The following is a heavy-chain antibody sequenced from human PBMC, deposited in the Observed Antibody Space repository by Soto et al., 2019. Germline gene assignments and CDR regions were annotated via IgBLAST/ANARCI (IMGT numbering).Heavy chain of an antibody. Sequence: EVLLVESGGGLVQPGGSLRLSCAASGFTFTSYWMTWIRQAPGEGLQWVANIKGDGTETYYVDSVKGRSTISRDNAMNSVYGHMSALGADDTAVDFCARALRRSGWDLYYFAYVGQGNLVTVSS. CDR1: GFTFTSYW. CDR2: IKGDGTET. CDR3: ARALRRSGWDLYYFAY. D-gene: IGHD6-19*01. J-gene: IGHJ4*02. V-gene: IGHV3-7*04.